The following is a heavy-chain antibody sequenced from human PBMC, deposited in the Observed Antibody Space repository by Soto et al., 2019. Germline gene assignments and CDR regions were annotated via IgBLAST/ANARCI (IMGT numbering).Heavy chain of an antibody. D-gene: IGHD5-12*01. CDR2: INPNGGVT. CDR1: GDSFNDYY. V-gene: IGHV1-2*04. CDR3: ARESGGATATLDYYYFYMDV. J-gene: IGHJ6*03. Sequence: ASVKVSCKSSGDSFNDYYIHWVRQAPGQGLEWMGWINPNGGVTKYAQKFQGWVTMTRDTSIRTVYMELSRLRSDDTAVYYCARESGGATATLDYYYFYMDVWGHGTLVTVS.